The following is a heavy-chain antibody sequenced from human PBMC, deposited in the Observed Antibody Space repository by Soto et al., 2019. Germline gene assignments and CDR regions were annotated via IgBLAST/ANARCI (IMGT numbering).Heavy chain of an antibody. Sequence: ESGGGLVQPGGSLRLSCAASGFTFSIYGMNWVRQAPGKGLEWVSYISSSSSTIYYADSVKGRFTISRDNANNSLYLQMSSLRAEDTAEYDCARASSGCANWSDPWGKGTLVTVSS. CDR1: GFTFSIYG. V-gene: IGHV3-48*01. J-gene: IGHJ5*02. D-gene: IGHD6-19*01. CDR2: ISSSSSTI. CDR3: ARASSGCANWSDP.